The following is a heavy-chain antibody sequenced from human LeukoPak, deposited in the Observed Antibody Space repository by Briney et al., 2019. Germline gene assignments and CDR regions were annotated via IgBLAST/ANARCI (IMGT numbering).Heavy chain of an antibody. Sequence: PGGSLRLSCAASGFTVSSNYMSWVRQAPGKGLEWVSVIYSGGSTYYADSVKGRFTISRDNSKNTLYLQMNSLITEDTAVYYCARDWGVITEGLTDYWGQGTLVTVSS. CDR2: IYSGGST. CDR3: ARDWGVITEGLTDY. D-gene: IGHD3-10*01. CDR1: GFTVSSNY. V-gene: IGHV3-53*01. J-gene: IGHJ4*02.